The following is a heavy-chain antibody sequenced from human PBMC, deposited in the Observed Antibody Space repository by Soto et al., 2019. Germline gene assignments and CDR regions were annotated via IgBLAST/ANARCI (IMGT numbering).Heavy chain of an antibody. V-gene: IGHV4-4*02. CDR1: GGAIRSPNW. J-gene: IGHJ4*02. CDR2: IYHTGNT. D-gene: IGHD3-16*01. Sequence: SETLSLTCTVSGGAIRSPNWWTWVRQTPGKGLEWIGEIYHTGNTNYNPSLRSRPSMSVDTSQNQFSLYLNSVTAADTAVYYCARGGALRPYGHVPLAFWGQGALVTVSS. CDR3: ARGGALRPYGHVPLAF.